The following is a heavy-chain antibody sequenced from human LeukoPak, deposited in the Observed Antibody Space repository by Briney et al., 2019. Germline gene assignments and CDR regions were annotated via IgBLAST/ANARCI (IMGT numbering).Heavy chain of an antibody. V-gene: IGHV5-51*01. Sequence: GESLKISCKGSGYSFTSYWIGWVRQMPGKGLELMGIIYPGDSDIRYSPSFQGRVTISADKSINTAYLQWSSLKASDTAIYYCVRRDITSRYVVWFDPLGQGTPVTVSS. CDR3: VRRDITSRYVVWFDP. CDR1: GYSFTSYW. D-gene: IGHD2-2*01. CDR2: IYPGDSDI. J-gene: IGHJ5*02.